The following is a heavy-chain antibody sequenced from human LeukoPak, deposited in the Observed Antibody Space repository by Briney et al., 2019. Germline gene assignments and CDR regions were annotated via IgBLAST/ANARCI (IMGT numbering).Heavy chain of an antibody. V-gene: IGHV3-30*02. J-gene: IGHJ4*02. CDR3: ASAWHLGIVVVMLDS. D-gene: IGHD3-22*01. Sequence: GGSLRLSCAASRFTFSSYGMHWVRQAPGKGLEWVAFIRYDGINKYYADSVKGRFTISRDNSKNTLYLQMNSLRVEDTAVYYCASAWHLGIVVVMLDSWGQGTLVTVSS. CDR2: IRYDGINK. CDR1: RFTFSSYG.